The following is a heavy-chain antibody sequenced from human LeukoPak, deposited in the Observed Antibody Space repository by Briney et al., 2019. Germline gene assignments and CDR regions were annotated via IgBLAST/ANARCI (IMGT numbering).Heavy chain of an antibody. J-gene: IGHJ4*02. Sequence: SETLSLTCTLSGGSISTGTYFWGRIRQPPGKGLEWIGSMSYNSGTTHYNPSLKSRVTISIDTSKNQFSLRLTSVTAPDTAVYYCARHGIAGAGSDYWGQGTLVTVSS. D-gene: IGHD6-13*01. CDR1: GGSISTGTYF. CDR3: ARHGIAGAGSDY. CDR2: MSYNSGTT. V-gene: IGHV4-39*01.